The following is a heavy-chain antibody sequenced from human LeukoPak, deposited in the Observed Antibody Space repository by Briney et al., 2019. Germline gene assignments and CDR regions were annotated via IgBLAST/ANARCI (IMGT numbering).Heavy chain of an antibody. CDR1: GYTFTSYG. J-gene: IGHJ4*02. Sequence: SVKVSCKASGYTFTSYGISWVRQAPGQGLEWMGGVIPIFGTANYAQKFQGRVTITADKSTSTAYMELSSLRSEDTAVYYCAIGSIAAPPYYWGQGTLVTVSS. CDR2: VIPIFGTA. D-gene: IGHD6-6*01. CDR3: AIGSIAAPPYY. V-gene: IGHV1-69*06.